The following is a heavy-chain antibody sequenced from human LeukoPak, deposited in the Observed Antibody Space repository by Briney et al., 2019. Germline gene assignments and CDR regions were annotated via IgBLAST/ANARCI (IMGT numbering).Heavy chain of an antibody. CDR2: ICSGGST. D-gene: IGHD3-22*01. J-gene: IGHJ4*02. Sequence: GGSLRLSCAASGFTVSSNYMSWVRQAPGKGLEWVSVICSGGSTYYADSVKGRFTISRDNSKNTLYLQMNSLRAEDTAVYYCARDGDYDSSGYYVDYWGQGTLVTVSS. V-gene: IGHV3-66*02. CDR1: GFTVSSNY. CDR3: ARDGDYDSSGYYVDY.